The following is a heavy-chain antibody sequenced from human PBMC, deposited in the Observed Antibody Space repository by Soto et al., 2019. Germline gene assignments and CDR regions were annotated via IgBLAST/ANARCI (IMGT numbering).Heavy chain of an antibody. CDR2: INHSGST. V-gene: IGHV4-34*01. CDR1: GGSFSGYY. J-gene: IGHJ4*02. CDR3: ARAKRKKYFDY. Sequence: PSGTLSLTCAVYGGSFSGYYWSWTRQPPGKGLEWIGEINHSGSTNYNPSLKSRVTISVDTSKNQFSLKLSSVTAADTAVYYCARAKRKKYFDYWGQGTLVTGSS.